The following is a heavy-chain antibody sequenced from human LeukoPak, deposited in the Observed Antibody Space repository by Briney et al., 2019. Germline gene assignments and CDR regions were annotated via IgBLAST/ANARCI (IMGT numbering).Heavy chain of an antibody. D-gene: IGHD5-24*01. CDR3: ARDEGMGYYYYYMDV. Sequence: ASVKVSCKASGYTFTSYGISWVRQAPGQGLEWMGWISAYNGNTNYAQKLQGRVTMTTDTSTSTAYMELRSLRSDDTAVYYCARDEGMGYYYYYMDVWGKGTTVTVSS. V-gene: IGHV1-18*01. J-gene: IGHJ6*03. CDR1: GYTFTSYG. CDR2: ISAYNGNT.